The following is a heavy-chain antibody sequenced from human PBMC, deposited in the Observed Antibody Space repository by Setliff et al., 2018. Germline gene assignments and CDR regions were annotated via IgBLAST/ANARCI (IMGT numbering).Heavy chain of an antibody. CDR1: GYTFISYG. CDR2: ISA. D-gene: IGHD2-2*01. Sequence: ASVKVSCKTSGYTFISYGINWVRQAPGQGLGWMGWISAYAQNFQGRVTMTTDTSTNTAFMELRSLRSDDTAVYYCTRGPKDFVVPPTANIFDYWGQGTVVTVSS. V-gene: IGHV1-18*01. CDR3: TRGPKDFVVPPTANIFDY. J-gene: IGHJ4*02.